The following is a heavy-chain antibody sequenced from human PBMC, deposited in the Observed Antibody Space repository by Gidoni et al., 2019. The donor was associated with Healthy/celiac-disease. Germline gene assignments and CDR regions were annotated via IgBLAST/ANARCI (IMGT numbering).Heavy chain of an antibody. D-gene: IGHD3-10*01. CDR2: IIPILGIA. J-gene: IGHJ1*01. Sequence: QVQLVQSGAEVKKPGSSVKVSCKASGGTFSSYTISWVRQAPGQGLEWMGRIIPILGIANYAQKFQGRVTITADKSTSTAYMELSSLRSEDTAVYYCARVRYYYGSGSYYNAIGEYFQHWGQGTLVTVSS. V-gene: IGHV1-69*02. CDR3: ARVRYYYGSGSYYNAIGEYFQH. CDR1: GGTFSSYT.